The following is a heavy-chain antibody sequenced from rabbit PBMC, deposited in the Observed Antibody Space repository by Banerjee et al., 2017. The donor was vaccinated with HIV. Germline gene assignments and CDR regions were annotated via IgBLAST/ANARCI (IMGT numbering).Heavy chain of an antibody. CDR1: GFDFSNYG. D-gene: IGHD1-1*01. CDR2: IDPVFGST. Sequence: QEQLVESGGGLVTPGGNLTLTCKASGFDFSNYGVSWVRQAPGKGLEWIGYIDPVFGSTSYASWVNGRFTISSHNAQNSVDLQMNSLTAADTATYFCVRDSTYVSSSGWNFNLWGPGTLVTVS. V-gene: IGHV1S47*01. J-gene: IGHJ4*01. CDR3: VRDSTYVSSSGWNFNL.